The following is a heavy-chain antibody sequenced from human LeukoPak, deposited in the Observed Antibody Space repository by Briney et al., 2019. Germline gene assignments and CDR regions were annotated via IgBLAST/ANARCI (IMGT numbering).Heavy chain of an antibody. Sequence: GVALRLSCSASGITFSSYSMNWVRQAPGKGLEWVSSIRSSSSYIYYADSVKGRFTISRDNAKNSLYLQMNSLRAEDTAVYYCARVSYSYGSIDYWGQGTLVTVSS. J-gene: IGHJ4*02. CDR1: GITFSSYS. CDR2: IRSSSSYI. CDR3: ARVSYSYGSIDY. V-gene: IGHV3-21*01. D-gene: IGHD5-18*01.